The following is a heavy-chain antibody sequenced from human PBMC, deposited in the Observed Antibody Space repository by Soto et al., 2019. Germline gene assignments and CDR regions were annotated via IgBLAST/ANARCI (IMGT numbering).Heavy chain of an antibody. J-gene: IGHJ6*02. D-gene: IGHD3-3*01. CDR2: INPNSGGT. Sequence: ASVKVSCKASGYTFTGYYMHWVRQAPGQGLEWMGWINPNSGGTNYAQKFQGWVTMTRDTSISTAYMELSRLRSDDTAVYYCAREETYDFWSGYGQRNYYYYGMEVWGQGTTVTVSS. CDR3: AREETYDFWSGYGQRNYYYYGMEV. CDR1: GYTFTGYY. V-gene: IGHV1-2*04.